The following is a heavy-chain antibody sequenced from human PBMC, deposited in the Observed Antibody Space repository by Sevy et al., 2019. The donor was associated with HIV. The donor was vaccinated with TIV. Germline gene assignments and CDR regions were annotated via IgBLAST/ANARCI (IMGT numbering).Heavy chain of an antibody. CDR3: ARDRVQPSHWYFDL. CDR1: GFTFSNSN. CDR2: ITSESGYI. V-gene: IGHV3-21*01. Sequence: GGSLRRSCAGAGFTFSNSNMNWVRQAPGKGLQWVSSITSESGYIYYADSVNGGFIISRDNAKNSMYLQMNSLRADDTAVYYCARDRVQPSHWYFDLWGRGTLVTVSS. J-gene: IGHJ2*01. D-gene: IGHD3-10*01.